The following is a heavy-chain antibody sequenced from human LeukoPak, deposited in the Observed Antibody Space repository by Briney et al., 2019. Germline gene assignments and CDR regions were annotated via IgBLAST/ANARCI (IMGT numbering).Heavy chain of an antibody. V-gene: IGHV4-59*01. CDR1: GDSISSTYY. CDR2: ISYSGNT. J-gene: IGHJ4*02. D-gene: IGHD3-22*01. Sequence: SETLSLTCTVSGDSISSTYYWTWIRQPPGKGLEWIGYISYSGNTNYNPSLKSRVTISVDTSKNQFSLKLSSVTAADTAVYYCTRGVGSGYSDDWGQGTLVTVSS. CDR3: TRGVGSGYSDD.